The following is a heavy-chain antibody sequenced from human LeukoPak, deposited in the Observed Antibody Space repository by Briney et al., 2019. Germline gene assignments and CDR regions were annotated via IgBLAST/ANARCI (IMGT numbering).Heavy chain of an antibody. CDR2: IIPIFGTA. CDR1: GGTFSSYA. CDR3: ARARYYGSGSPKGY. J-gene: IGHJ4*02. D-gene: IGHD3-10*01. Sequence: GASVKVSCKASGGTFSSYAISWVRQAPGQGLEWMGGIIPIFGTANYAQKFQGRVTITADKSTSTAYMELSSLRSEDTAVYYCARARYYGSGSPKGYWGQGTLVTVSS. V-gene: IGHV1-69*06.